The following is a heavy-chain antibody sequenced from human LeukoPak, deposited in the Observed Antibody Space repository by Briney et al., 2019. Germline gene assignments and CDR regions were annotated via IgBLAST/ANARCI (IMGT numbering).Heavy chain of an antibody. V-gene: IGHV4-34*01. Sequence: SETLSLTCAVYGGSFSGYYWSWIRQPPGKGLEWIGEINHSGSTNYNPSLKSRVTISVDTSKNQFSLKLSSMTAADTAVYYCARGGECTNGVCLNWFDPWGQGTLVTVSS. CDR3: ARGGECTNGVCLNWFDP. J-gene: IGHJ5*02. CDR2: INHSGST. CDR1: GGSFSGYY. D-gene: IGHD2-8*01.